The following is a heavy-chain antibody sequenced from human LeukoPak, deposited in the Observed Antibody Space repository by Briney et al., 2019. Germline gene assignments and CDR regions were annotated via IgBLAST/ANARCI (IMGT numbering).Heavy chain of an antibody. CDR3: ARETKIISSSWYYNWFDP. CDR1: GYTFTGYY. J-gene: IGHJ5*02. V-gene: IGHV1-2*02. Sequence: GASVKVSCKASGYTFTGYYMHWVRQAPGQGLEWMGWIKPNSGGTNYAQKYQGRVTMTRDTSISTPYMELSRLRSDDTAVYYCARETKIISSSWYYNWFDPWGQGTLVTVSS. CDR2: IKPNSGGT. D-gene: IGHD6-13*01.